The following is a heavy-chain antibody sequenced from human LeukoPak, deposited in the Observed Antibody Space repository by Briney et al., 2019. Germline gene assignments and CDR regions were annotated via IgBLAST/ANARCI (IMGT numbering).Heavy chain of an antibody. Sequence: GASVKVSCKASGGTFSGYAISWVRQAPGQGLEWMGGIIPIFGTANYAQKFQGRVTITTDESTSTAYMELSSLRSEDTAVYYCARGGYYGSGYDWFDPWGQGTLVTVSS. V-gene: IGHV1-69*05. J-gene: IGHJ5*02. CDR3: ARGGYYGSGYDWFDP. CDR1: GGTFSGYA. CDR2: IIPIFGTA. D-gene: IGHD3-10*01.